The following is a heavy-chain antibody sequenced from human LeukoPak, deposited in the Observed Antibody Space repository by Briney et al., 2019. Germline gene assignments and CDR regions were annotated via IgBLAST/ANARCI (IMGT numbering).Heavy chain of an antibody. CDR2: IYTSGST. D-gene: IGHD2-2*01. CDR1: GGSISSYY. Sequence: TSDTLSLTCTVSGGSISSYYWSWIRQPAGKGLEWIGRIYTSGSTNYNPSLKSRVTMSVDTSKNQFSLKLSSVTAADTALYYCARGGYRCSTSCYVFDSCGQGTLVTDSS. J-gene: IGHJ4*02. V-gene: IGHV4-4*07. CDR3: ARGGYRCSTSCYVFDS.